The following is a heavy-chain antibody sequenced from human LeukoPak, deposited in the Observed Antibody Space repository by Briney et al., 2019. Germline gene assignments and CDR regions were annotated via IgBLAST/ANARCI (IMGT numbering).Heavy chain of an antibody. J-gene: IGHJ4*02. D-gene: IGHD1-26*01. V-gene: IGHV3-23*01. CDR1: GFTFSSYA. CDR2: ITGSGGST. Sequence: PGGSLRLSCAASGFTFSSYAMSWVRQAPGKGLEWVSAITGSGGSTYYADSVKGRFTIPRDNSKNTLYLQMNSLRAEDTAVYYCAKAGVYSGSYQSYFDYWGQGTLVTVSS. CDR3: AKAGVYSGSYQSYFDY.